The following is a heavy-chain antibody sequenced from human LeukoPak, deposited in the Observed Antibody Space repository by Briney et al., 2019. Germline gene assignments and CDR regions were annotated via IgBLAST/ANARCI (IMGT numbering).Heavy chain of an antibody. CDR2: ISSNGGST. D-gene: IGHD6-13*01. V-gene: IGHV3-64*01. CDR3: ARGGIAAAYDY. Sequence: RGSLRLSCAASGFTFSNYAMSWVRQAPGKGLEYVSAISSNGGSTYYANSVKGRFTISRDNSKNTLYLQMGGLRAEDMAVYYCARGGIAAAYDYWGQGTLVTVSS. CDR1: GFTFSNYA. J-gene: IGHJ4*02.